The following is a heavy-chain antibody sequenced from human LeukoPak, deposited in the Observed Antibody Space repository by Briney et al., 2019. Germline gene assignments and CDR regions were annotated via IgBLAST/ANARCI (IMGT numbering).Heavy chain of an antibody. J-gene: IGHJ4*02. Sequence: GGSLRLSCAASGFTFSSYAMSWVRQAPGKGLEWVSGISGSDGSTYYADSVKGRFTVSRDNSKNTLYLQMTSLRAEDTVVYYCARAGNTRFDYWGQGTLVTVSS. CDR2: ISGSDGST. CDR3: ARAGNTRFDY. D-gene: IGHD2/OR15-2a*01. V-gene: IGHV3-23*01. CDR1: GFTFSSYA.